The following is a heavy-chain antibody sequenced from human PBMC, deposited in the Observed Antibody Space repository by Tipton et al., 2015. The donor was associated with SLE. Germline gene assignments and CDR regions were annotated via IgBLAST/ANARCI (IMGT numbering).Heavy chain of an antibody. CDR1: SFTFGNFA. CDR3: VKDGPRYWNYDYYFDL. V-gene: IGHV3-33*06. J-gene: IGHJ2*01. Sequence: SLRLSCAASSFTFGNFAMHWVRQAPGKGLERVAVIWYDGSETYYADSVKGRFTISRDNSKNTVYLQLSSLRAGDTATYYCVKDGPRYWNYDYYFDLWGRGTLVTVSS. D-gene: IGHD1-7*01. CDR2: IWYDGSET.